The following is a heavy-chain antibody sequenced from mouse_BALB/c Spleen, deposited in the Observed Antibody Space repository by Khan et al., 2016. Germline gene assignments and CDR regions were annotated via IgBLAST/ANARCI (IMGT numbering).Heavy chain of an antibody. J-gene: IGHJ4*01. CDR2: IYSGSGST. CDR3: ATGLGAMDY. Sequence: QVQLQQSGAELVKPGASVKMSCKASGYTFTDYVISWVKQRTGQGLEWIGEIYSGSGSTYYNEKCKGKATLTAAKASNTAYMQLSSMSSEDDAVYFCATGLGAMDYWRHRTSVTVSA. D-gene: IGHD3-3*01. CDR1: GYTFTDYV. V-gene: IGHV1-81*01.